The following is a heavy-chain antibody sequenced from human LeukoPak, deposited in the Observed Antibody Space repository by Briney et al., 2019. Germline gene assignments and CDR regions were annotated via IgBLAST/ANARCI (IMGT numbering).Heavy chain of an antibody. J-gene: IGHJ4*02. D-gene: IGHD3-22*01. CDR3: ARGLMGGYPRFDY. V-gene: IGHV3-20*04. CDR1: GFTFSSYW. CDR2: INWHGGST. Sequence: GGSLRLSCAASGFTFSSYWMHWVRQAPGKGLEWVSNINWHGGSTTYADSVKGRFTISRDNANNSLYLQMNSLGADDTAFYYCARGLMGGYPRFDYWGQGALVTVSS.